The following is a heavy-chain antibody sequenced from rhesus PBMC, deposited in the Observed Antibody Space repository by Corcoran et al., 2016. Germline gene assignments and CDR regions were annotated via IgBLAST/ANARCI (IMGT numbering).Heavy chain of an antibody. V-gene: IGHV4-169*02. J-gene: IGHJ3*01. CDR1: GGSISSSY. CDR2: FYGSGIST. D-gene: IGHD3-28*01. CDR3: ARDRTDYYYDSGDYGYYAFDF. Sequence: QLQLQESGPGLVKPSETLSVTCAVSGGSISSSYWSWIRQAPGKGLEWIGSFYGSGISTNYNPPLRCRVTLPVDTSKNRLSLKLSSVTTADTAVYYCARDRTDYYYDSGDYGYYAFDFWGQGLRVTVSS.